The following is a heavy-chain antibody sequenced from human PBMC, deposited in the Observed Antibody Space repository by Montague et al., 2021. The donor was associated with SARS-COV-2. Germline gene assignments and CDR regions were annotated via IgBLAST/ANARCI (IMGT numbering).Heavy chain of an antibody. CDR1: GGCFSGYS. D-gene: IGHD3-9*01. Sequence: SETLSLTCAVYGGCFSGYSWSWIRQPPGKGLEWIGEINHSGSTNYNPSLKSRVTISVDTSKNQFSLKLSSVTAADTAVYYCARERYSFSLTRGSTWFDPWGQGTLVTVSS. J-gene: IGHJ5*02. V-gene: IGHV4-34*01. CDR2: INHSGST. CDR3: ARERYSFSLTRGSTWFDP.